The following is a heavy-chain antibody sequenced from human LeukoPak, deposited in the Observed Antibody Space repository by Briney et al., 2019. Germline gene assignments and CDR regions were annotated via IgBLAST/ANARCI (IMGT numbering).Heavy chain of an antibody. CDR3: ARGGSGPDALDI. D-gene: IGHD2-15*01. CDR1: GFTFSDVW. CDR2: INHSGST. V-gene: IGHV4-34*01. Sequence: PGGSLRLSCAASGFTFSDVWMCWIRQPPGKGLEWIGEINHSGSTNYNPSLKSRVTISVDTSKNQFSLKLSSVTAADTAVYYCARGGSGPDALDIWGQGTMVTVSS. J-gene: IGHJ3*02.